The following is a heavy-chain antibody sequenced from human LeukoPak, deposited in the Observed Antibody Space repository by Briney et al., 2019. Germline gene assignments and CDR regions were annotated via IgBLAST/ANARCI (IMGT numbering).Heavy chain of an antibody. CDR1: GGTFSIYA. CDR3: ASRLTDYGSGSYYRAFDI. V-gene: IGHV1-69*01. J-gene: IGHJ3*02. Sequence: SVKVSYRASGGTFSIYAISWVRQAPGQGLEWMGGIIPIFGTANYAQKFQGRVTITADESTSTAYMELSSLRSEDTAVYYCASRLTDYGSGSYYRAFDIWGQGTMVTVSS. CDR2: IIPIFGTA. D-gene: IGHD3-10*01.